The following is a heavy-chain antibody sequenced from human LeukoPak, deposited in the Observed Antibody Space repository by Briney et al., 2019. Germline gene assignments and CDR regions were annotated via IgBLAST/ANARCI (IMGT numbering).Heavy chain of an antibody. CDR1: GGSFSDYY. Sequence: SETLSLTCVVYGGSFSDYYWSWIRQPAGKGLEWIGRIYTSGSTNYNPSLKSRVTMSVDTSKNQFSLKLSSVTAADTAVYYCARDHLTYFDSSGYSSSDAFDIWGQGTMVTVSS. V-gene: IGHV4-4*07. J-gene: IGHJ3*02. D-gene: IGHD3-22*01. CDR2: IYTSGST. CDR3: ARDHLTYFDSSGYSSSDAFDI.